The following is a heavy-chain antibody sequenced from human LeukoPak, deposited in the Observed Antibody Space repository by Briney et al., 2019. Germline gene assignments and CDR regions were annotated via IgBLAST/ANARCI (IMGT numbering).Heavy chain of an antibody. Sequence: SGTLSLTCTVYGGSFSGYYWSWIRQPPGKGLEWIGEIKHSGSTNYNPSLKSRVTISVDTSKNQFSLKLSSVTAADTAVYYCARARDYARWYFDYWGQGTLVTVSS. J-gene: IGHJ4*02. CDR3: ARARDYARWYFDY. V-gene: IGHV4-34*01. CDR2: IKHSGST. D-gene: IGHD4-17*01. CDR1: GGSFSGYY.